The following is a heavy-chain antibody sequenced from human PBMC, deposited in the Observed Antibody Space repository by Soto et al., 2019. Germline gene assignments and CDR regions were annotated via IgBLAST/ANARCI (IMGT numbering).Heavy chain of an antibody. V-gene: IGHV1-69*01. CDR3: ARVVMTTVPASYYYGMDV. CDR1: GGTFRSYA. CDR2: IIPFIGTA. D-gene: IGHD4-4*01. Sequence: QVQLVQSGDEVKKPGSSVTFSCKASGGTFRSYAIIWVRQAPGQGLEWMGRIIPFIGTATYAQKFQGRVTIPADESTSTAYMELTSLRSEDTAVYYCARVVMTTVPASYYYGMDVWGPVTTVTVS. J-gene: IGHJ6*02.